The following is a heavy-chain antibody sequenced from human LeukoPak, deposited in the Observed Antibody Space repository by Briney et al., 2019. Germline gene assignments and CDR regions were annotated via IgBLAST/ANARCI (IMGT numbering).Heavy chain of an antibody. J-gene: IGHJ4*02. D-gene: IGHD4-17*01. Sequence: PSETLSLTCTVSGGSISSYYWSWIRQPPGKGLEWIGYIYYSGSTNYNPSLKSRVTISVDTSKNQFSLKLSSVTAADTAVYYCARDHGDYIFPRWGQGTLVTVSS. CDR3: ARDHGDYIFPR. CDR1: GGSISSYY. V-gene: IGHV4-59*12. CDR2: IYYSGST.